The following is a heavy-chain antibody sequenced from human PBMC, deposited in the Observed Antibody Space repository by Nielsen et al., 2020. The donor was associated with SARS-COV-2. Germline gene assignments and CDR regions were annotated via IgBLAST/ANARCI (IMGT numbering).Heavy chain of an antibody. V-gene: IGHV3-7*03. J-gene: IGHJ4*02. D-gene: IGHD3-3*01. CDR1: GFTFSSYW. CDR2: IKQDGSEK. Sequence: GGSLRLSCAASGFTFSSYWMSWVRQAPGKGLEWVANIKQDGSEKYYVDSVKGRFTISRDNSKNTLYLQMNSLRAEDTAVYYCAKDLDYDFWSGYYWGQGTLVTVSS. CDR3: AKDLDYDFWSGYY.